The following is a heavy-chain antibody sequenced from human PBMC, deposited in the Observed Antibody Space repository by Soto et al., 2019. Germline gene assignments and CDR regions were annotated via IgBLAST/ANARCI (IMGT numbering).Heavy chain of an antibody. V-gene: IGHV4-59*01. Sequence: PSETLSLTSTVSGDSISSYYWSWIRQPPGKGLEWIGYIFYTGITNYNPSFKSRVTMSADTSKNYFSLNLSSVTAADTAVYFCAREGVPTHGLDVWGQGTTVTVSS. CDR2: IFYTGIT. CDR3: AREGVPTHGLDV. CDR1: GDSISSYY. D-gene: IGHD3-16*01. J-gene: IGHJ6*02.